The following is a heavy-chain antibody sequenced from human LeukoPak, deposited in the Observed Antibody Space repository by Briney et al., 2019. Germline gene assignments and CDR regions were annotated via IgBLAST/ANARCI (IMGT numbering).Heavy chain of an antibody. V-gene: IGHV3-30*03. CDR1: GFTFSSYS. CDR2: ISYDGSNK. Sequence: GGSLRLSCAASGFTFSSYSMNWVRQAPGKGLEWVAVISYDGSNKYYADSVKGRFTISRDNSKNTLYLQMNSLRAEDTAVYYCARDDGYCDYWGQGTLVTVSS. CDR3: ARDDGYCDY. D-gene: IGHD3-22*01. J-gene: IGHJ4*02.